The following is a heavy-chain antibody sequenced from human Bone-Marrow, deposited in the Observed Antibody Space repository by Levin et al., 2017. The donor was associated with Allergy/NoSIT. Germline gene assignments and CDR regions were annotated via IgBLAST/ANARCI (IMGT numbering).Heavy chain of an antibody. J-gene: IGHJ4*02. Sequence: SETLSLTCAVYGGSFSGYYWSWIRQPPGKGLEWIGEINHSGSTNYNPSLKSRVTISVDTSKNQFSLKLSSVTAADTAVYYCARGLVAYLFDYWGQGTLVTVSS. CDR1: GGSFSGYY. D-gene: IGHD2-8*02. CDR2: INHSGST. V-gene: IGHV4-34*01. CDR3: ARGLVAYLFDY.